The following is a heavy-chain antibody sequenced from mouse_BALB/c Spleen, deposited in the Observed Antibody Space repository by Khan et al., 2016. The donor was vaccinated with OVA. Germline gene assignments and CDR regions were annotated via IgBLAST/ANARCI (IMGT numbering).Heavy chain of an antibody. D-gene: IGHD1-1*01. CDR3: ARGNYYGYAMDY. CDR2: ISYSGST. Sequence: EVQLQESGPGLVKPSQSLSLTCTVTGYSITSNYAWNWIRQLPGNKLEWMGYISYSGSTSYNPSLKSRISITRDTSKNQFFLQLNFVTTEDAATYYCARGNYYGYAMDYWGQGTSVTVSS. CDR1: GYSITSNYA. V-gene: IGHV3-2*02. J-gene: IGHJ4*01.